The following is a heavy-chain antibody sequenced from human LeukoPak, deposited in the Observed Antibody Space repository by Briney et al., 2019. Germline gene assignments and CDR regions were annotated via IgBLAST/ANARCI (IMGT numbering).Heavy chain of an antibody. Sequence: ASVKVSCKASGYTFTSYDINWVRQATGQGLEWRGWMNPNSGNTGYAQKFQGRVTMTRNTSISTAYMELSSLRSEDTAVYYCARGTYYYGSGSYYSGNWFDPWGQGTLVTVSS. CDR2: MNPNSGNT. CDR3: ARGTYYYGSGSYYSGNWFDP. CDR1: GYTFTSYD. J-gene: IGHJ5*02. D-gene: IGHD3-10*01. V-gene: IGHV1-8*01.